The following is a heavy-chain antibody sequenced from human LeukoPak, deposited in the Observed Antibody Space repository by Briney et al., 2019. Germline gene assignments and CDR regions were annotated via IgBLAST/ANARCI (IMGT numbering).Heavy chain of an antibody. J-gene: IGHJ4*02. CDR1: GYSISSGYY. Sequence: SETLSLTCTVSGYSISSGYYWGWIRQPPGKGLEWIGSTYHSGSTYYNPSLKSRVTISVDTSKNQFSLKLSSVTAADTAVYYCARDLMGTEWELLRLLYGSYFDYWGQGTLVTVSS. V-gene: IGHV4-38-2*02. CDR2: TYHSGST. D-gene: IGHD1-26*01. CDR3: ARDLMGTEWELLRLLYGSYFDY.